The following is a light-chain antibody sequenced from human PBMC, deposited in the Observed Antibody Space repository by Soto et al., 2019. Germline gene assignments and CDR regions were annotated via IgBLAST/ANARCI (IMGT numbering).Light chain of an antibody. CDR2: GAS. Sequence: EIVLTQSPGTLSLSPGERATLSCRASQSVSSSYLAWYQQKPGQAPRLLIYGASSRATGIPDRFSGSGSGTDVTITISRLEHEDFALYYCQQYGSSPYTFGQGTKLEIK. CDR1: QSVSSSY. CDR3: QQYGSSPYT. V-gene: IGKV3-20*01. J-gene: IGKJ2*01.